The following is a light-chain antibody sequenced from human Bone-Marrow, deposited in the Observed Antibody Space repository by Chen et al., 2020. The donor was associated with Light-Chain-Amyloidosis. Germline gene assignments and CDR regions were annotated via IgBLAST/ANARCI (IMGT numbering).Light chain of an antibody. CDR1: NIGSTS. CDR3: QVWDRSSDRPV. Sequence: SYVLTQPSSASVAPGQTATTDCGGNNIGSTSVHWYQQTPGQAPLLVVYDDSDRPSGIPERLSGSNSGNTATLTISRVEAGDEADYYCQVWDRSSDRPVFGGGTKLTVL. V-gene: IGLV3-21*02. J-gene: IGLJ3*02. CDR2: DDS.